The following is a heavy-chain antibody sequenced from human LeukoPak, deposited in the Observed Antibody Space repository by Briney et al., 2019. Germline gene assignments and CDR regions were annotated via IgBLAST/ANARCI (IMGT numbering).Heavy chain of an antibody. V-gene: IGHV3-11*01. J-gene: IGHJ4*02. CDR2: MSSSGHTT. Sequence: GGSLRLSCAASGFTFSSYAMSWIRQAPGKGLEWISYMSSSGHTTYYADSLKGRFTISRDNAQNSLYLQLNSLRAGDTAMYYCARSGYGDFDYWGQGTLVTVSS. CDR3: ARSGYGDFDY. D-gene: IGHD4-17*01. CDR1: GFTFSSYA.